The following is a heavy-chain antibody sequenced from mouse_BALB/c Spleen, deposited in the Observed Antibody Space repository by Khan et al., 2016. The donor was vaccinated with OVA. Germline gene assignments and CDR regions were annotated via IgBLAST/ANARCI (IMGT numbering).Heavy chain of an antibody. CDR2: IDPFSGGT. CDR3: TRHGYVAWFTY. Sequence: IQLVQSGPELMKPGASVKISCKASGYSFTSYYIHWVMQSHGKSLEWIGYIDPFSGGTPSNQKFKGKATLTVDKSSSTAYIHLSNLTSEDSAVYYCTRHGYVAWFTYWGKGTLVTVSA. CDR1: GYSFTSYY. D-gene: IGHD2-2*01. V-gene: IGHV1S135*01. J-gene: IGHJ3*01.